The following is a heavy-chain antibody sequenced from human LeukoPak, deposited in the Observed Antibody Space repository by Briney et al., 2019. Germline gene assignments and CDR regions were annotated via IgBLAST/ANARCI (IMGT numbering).Heavy chain of an antibody. Sequence: PSETLSLTCTVSGGSISSSSYYWGWIRQPPGKGLEWIGSIYYSGSTYYNPSLKSRVTISVDTSKNQFSLKLSSVTAADTAVYYCARDKMRDVYSNNWFDPWGQGTLVTVSS. CDR3: ARDKMRDVYSNNWFDP. CDR2: IYYSGST. J-gene: IGHJ5*02. CDR1: GGSISSSSYY. D-gene: IGHD4-11*01. V-gene: IGHV4-39*02.